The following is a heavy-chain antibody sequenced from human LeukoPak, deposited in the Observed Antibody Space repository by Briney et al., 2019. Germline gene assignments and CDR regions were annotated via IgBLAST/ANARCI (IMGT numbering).Heavy chain of an antibody. V-gene: IGHV1-2*06. D-gene: IGHD1-26*01. Sequence: GASVKVSCKASGYTFTGYYMHWVRQAPGQGLEWIGRINPNSGGTNYAQKFQGRVTMTRDTSISTAYMELSRLRSDDTAVYYCARDVVSGSYLTFADYWGQGTLVTVSS. CDR3: ARDVVSGSYLTFADY. CDR2: INPNSGGT. J-gene: IGHJ4*02. CDR1: GYTFTGYY.